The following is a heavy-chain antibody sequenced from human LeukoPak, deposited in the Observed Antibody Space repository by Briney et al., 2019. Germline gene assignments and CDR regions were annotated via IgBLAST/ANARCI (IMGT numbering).Heavy chain of an antibody. Sequence: ASVKVSCKASGYTFTSYGISWVRQAPGQGLEWMGWISAYNGNTNHAQKLQGRVTMTTDTSTSTAYMELRSLRSDDTAVYYCARAADYDFWSGYYHFDYWGQGTLVTVSS. V-gene: IGHV1-18*01. CDR2: ISAYNGNT. J-gene: IGHJ4*02. D-gene: IGHD3-3*01. CDR1: GYTFTSYG. CDR3: ARAADYDFWSGYYHFDY.